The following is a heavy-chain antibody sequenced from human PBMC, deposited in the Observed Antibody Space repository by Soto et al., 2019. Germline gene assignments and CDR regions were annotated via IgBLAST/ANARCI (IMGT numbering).Heavy chain of an antibody. CDR3: ARGEGYSNWFDL. J-gene: IGHJ5*02. D-gene: IGHD4-4*01. CDR1: GGTFSSYT. CDR2: IIPIFVIA. Sequence: QVQLVQSGAEVKKPGSSVKVSCKASGGTFSSYTINWVRQAPGQGLEWMGRIIPIFVIANYAQKFQGRVTITADESTSSAYMELSGLRTEDTAVYYCARGEGYSNWFDLWGQGTLVTVSS. V-gene: IGHV1-69*02.